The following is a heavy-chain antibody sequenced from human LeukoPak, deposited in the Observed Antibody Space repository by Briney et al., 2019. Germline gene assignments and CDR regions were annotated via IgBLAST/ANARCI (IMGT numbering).Heavy chain of an antibody. V-gene: IGHV4-39*07. J-gene: IGHJ4*02. D-gene: IGHD3-22*01. CDR2: IYYSGRS. Sequence: SETLSLTCTVSGGSISSTSYYWGWIRQPPGKGLECIGSIYYSGRSYYNPSLKSRVTISVDTSKNQFSLRLSSVTAADTAVYYCARDAYDSSGYSFDYWGQGTLVTVSS. CDR1: GGSISSTSYY. CDR3: ARDAYDSSGYSFDY.